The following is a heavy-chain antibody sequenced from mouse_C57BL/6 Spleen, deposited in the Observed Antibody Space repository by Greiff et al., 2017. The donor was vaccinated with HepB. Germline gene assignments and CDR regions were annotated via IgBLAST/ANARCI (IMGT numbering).Heavy chain of an antibody. CDR1: GYAFSSSW. CDR3: ARWASFFAY. V-gene: IGHV1-82*01. J-gene: IGHJ3*01. Sequence: VKVVESGPELVKPGASVKISCKASGYAFSSSWMNWVKQRPGKGLEWIGRIYPGDGDTNYNGKFKGKATLTADKSSSTAYMQLSSLTSEDSAVYFCARWASFFAYWGQGTLVTVSA. D-gene: IGHD3-3*01. CDR2: IYPGDGDT.